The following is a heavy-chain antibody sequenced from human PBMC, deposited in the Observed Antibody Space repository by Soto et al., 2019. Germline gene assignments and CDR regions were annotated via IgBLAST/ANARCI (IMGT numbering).Heavy chain of an antibody. CDR1: GFIFSGYS. J-gene: IGHJ4*02. Sequence: GGSLRLSCEGSGFIFSGYSLIWVRQAPGKGLEWISYISTSGSTTYYADSVKGRFTISRDNDKNSLYLQMNSLRAEDTAVYYCAGAHSGAFDYWGQGTLVTVSS. V-gene: IGHV3-11*01. CDR2: ISTSGSTT. CDR3: AGAHSGAFDY. D-gene: IGHD2-15*01.